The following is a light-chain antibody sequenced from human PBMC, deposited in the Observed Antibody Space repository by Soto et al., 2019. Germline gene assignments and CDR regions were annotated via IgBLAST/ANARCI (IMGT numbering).Light chain of an antibody. CDR3: QQRNSNPR. Sequence: DIQLTQSPSFLSASVGDRVTITCRASQGISTYLAWYQQKPGKAPKVLIYAASTLQSGVPSRCSGSGAGTEFTLTIGGLQPEGFATYCGQQRNSNPRFGPGTKLDIK. J-gene: IGKJ3*01. V-gene: IGKV1-9*01. CDR1: QGISTY. CDR2: AAS.